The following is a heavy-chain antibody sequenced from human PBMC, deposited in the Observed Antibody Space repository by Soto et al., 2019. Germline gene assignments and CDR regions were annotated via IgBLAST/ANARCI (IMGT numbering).Heavy chain of an antibody. J-gene: IGHJ6*02. CDR3: TGITWFRGMDV. Sequence: SQTLSLTCVXSRDSVSSNSAGWNWIRQSPSRGLEWLGRTYYKSKWNNDYALSVKSRITINPDTSKNQFSLHLYSVTPEDTAVYYCTGITWFRGMDVWGQGTPVTVSS. D-gene: IGHD3-10*01. CDR2: TYYKSKWNN. CDR1: RDSVSSNSAG. V-gene: IGHV6-1*01.